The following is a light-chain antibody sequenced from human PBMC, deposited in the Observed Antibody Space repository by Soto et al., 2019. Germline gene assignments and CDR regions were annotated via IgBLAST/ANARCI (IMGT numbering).Light chain of an antibody. Sequence: SYELTQPPSESVAPGETASISCGGDRIGRKSVHWYQQKPGQAPVLVMYYDNDRPSEIPERFSGFNSGNTATLDISGVEAGDEADYYCQVWDTSSDHDAFGPGTKLTVL. CDR3: QVWDTSSDHDA. CDR1: RIGRKS. V-gene: IGLV3-21*04. CDR2: YDN. J-gene: IGLJ1*01.